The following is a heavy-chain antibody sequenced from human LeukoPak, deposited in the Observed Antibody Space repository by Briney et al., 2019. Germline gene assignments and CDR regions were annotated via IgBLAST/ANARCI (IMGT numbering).Heavy chain of an antibody. Sequence: SETLSLTCSVSGASVTMGSYYWAWIRQPPGKGLEWIGTVHFSGSTYYNPSLKSRVTISVDTSKNSVSLMLRSVTAADTAVYFCARPFQDYDKGTFFYFFDFWGQGILVTVSS. CDR3: ARPFQDYDKGTFFYFFDF. CDR1: GASVTMGSYY. J-gene: IGHJ4*02. D-gene: IGHD3-22*01. CDR2: VHFSGST. V-gene: IGHV4-39*01.